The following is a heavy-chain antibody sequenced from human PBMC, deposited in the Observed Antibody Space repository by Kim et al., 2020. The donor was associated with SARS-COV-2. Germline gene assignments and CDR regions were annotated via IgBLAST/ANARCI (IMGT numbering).Heavy chain of an antibody. D-gene: IGHD3-9*01. CDR2: IKQDGSEK. J-gene: IGHJ4*02. CDR3: ARGGVLRYFDWLSKDFDY. CDR1: GFTFSSYW. Sequence: GGSLRLSCAASGFTFSSYWMSWVRQAPGKGLEWVANIKQDGSEKYYVDSVKGRFTISRDNAKNSLYLQMNSLRAEDTAVYYCARGGVLRYFDWLSKDFDYWGQGTLVTVSS. V-gene: IGHV3-7*01.